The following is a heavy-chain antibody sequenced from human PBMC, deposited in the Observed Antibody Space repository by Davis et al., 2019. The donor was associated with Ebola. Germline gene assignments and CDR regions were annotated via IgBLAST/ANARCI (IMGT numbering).Heavy chain of an antibody. J-gene: IGHJ4*02. V-gene: IGHV4-59*01. Sequence: MPSETLSLTCTVSGGSISSYYWSWIRQPPGKGLEWIGYIYYSGSTNYNPSLKSRVTISVDTSKNQFSLKLSSVTAADTAVYYCAKDHFPIVVVTAQELDYWGQGTLVTVSS. CDR2: IYYSGST. CDR3: AKDHFPIVVVTAQELDY. D-gene: IGHD2-21*02. CDR1: GGSISSYY.